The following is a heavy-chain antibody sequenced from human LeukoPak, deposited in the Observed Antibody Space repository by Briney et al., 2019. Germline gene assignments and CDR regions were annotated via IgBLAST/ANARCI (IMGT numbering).Heavy chain of an antibody. V-gene: IGHV4-31*03. J-gene: IGHJ4*02. CDR1: GGSISSGGYY. D-gene: IGHD3-22*01. CDR2: IYYSGST. CDR3: ASLLREDYYDSSGYLALSGIGY. Sequence: SQTLSLTCTVSGGSISSGGYYWSWIRQHPGKGLEWIGYIYYSGSTYYNPSLKSRVTISVDTSKNQFSLKLSSVTAADTAVYYCASLLREDYYDSSGYLALSGIGYWGQGTLVTVSS.